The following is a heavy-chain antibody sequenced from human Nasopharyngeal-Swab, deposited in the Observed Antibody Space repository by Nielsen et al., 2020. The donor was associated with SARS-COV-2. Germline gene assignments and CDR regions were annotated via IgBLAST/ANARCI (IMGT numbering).Heavy chain of an antibody. J-gene: IGHJ6*02. CDR3: ARWGIVATGSYYYYGMDV. CDR2: IIPIFGTA. Sequence: WVRQAPGQGLEWMGGIIPIFGTANYAQKFQGRVTITADESTSTAYMELSSLRSEDTAVYYCARWGIVATGSYYYYGMDVCGQGTTVTVSS. V-gene: IGHV1-69*01. D-gene: IGHD5-12*01.